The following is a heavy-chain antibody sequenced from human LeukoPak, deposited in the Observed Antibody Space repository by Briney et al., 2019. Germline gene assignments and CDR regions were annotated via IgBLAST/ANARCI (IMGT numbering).Heavy chain of an antibody. CDR1: GGSFTGYY. D-gene: IGHD3-10*01. CDR2: INHSGST. V-gene: IGHV4-34*01. Sequence: SETLSLTCAVNGGSFTGYYWSLIRQFPGKGLEWIGEINHSGSTNYNSSLKSRLTISVDTSKNQLSLKLSSVTAADTAIYYCARGGYGPGSHYKYWGQGTLVTVSS. J-gene: IGHJ4*02. CDR3: ARGGYGPGSHYKY.